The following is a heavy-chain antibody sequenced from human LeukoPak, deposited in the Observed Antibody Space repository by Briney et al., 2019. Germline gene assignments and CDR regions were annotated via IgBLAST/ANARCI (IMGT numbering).Heavy chain of an antibody. CDR1: GGSISSSIYY. CDR2: IYYSEST. Sequence: SETLSLTCTVSGGSISSSIYYCGWVRLPPGNGLEWIVSIYYSESTYYNPTLKSRVTISVDTSKNQFSLKLSSVTAADTAVYYCARLEWARGWYFDYWGQGTLVTVSS. D-gene: IGHD1-1*01. CDR3: ARLEWARGWYFDY. J-gene: IGHJ4*02. V-gene: IGHV4-39*01.